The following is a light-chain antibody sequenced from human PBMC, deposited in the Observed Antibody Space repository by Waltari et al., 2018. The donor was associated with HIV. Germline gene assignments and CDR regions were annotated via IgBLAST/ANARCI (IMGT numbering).Light chain of an antibody. J-gene: IGKJ4*01. V-gene: IGKV3-15*01. CDR1: QSVSSN. Sequence: EIVMTQSPATLSVSPGERVTLSCRASQSVSSNLAWYQQKPGQAPRLLIYGASTRATGIPARFSGSGAVTAFTLTISSLQSEDFAGYYCQQYNNWPLTFGGGTKVEIK. CDR3: QQYNNWPLT. CDR2: GAS.